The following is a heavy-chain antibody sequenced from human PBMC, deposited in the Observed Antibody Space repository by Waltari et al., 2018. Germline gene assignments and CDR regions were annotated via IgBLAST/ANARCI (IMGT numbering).Heavy chain of an antibody. Sequence: EVQLVESGGNLVQPGGSLRLSCAASGFTFTSHWMHWVRQAPGKGLVWVSRSNREGSNTRYADSVKGRFTISRDNAKNTLYLEMNSLRAEDTAVYFCAGGPQSGASSAWYGWFDPWGQGTLVTVSS. V-gene: IGHV3-74*01. J-gene: IGHJ5*02. CDR1: GFTFTSHW. CDR3: AGGPQSGASSAWYGWFDP. CDR2: SNREGSNT. D-gene: IGHD6-13*01.